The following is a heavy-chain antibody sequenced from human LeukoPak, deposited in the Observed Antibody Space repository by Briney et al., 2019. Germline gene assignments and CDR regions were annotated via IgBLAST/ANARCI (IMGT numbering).Heavy chain of an antibody. J-gene: IGHJ5*02. V-gene: IGHV4-30-4*01. CDR1: GGSISSGDYY. Sequence: SETLSLTCTVSGGSISSGDYYWSWIRQPPGKGLEWMGYMYYSGSTYYNPSLKSRATISVGTSKNQFSLKLTSVTAADTAVYYCARPYYYDSRIDPWGRGTLVTVSS. D-gene: IGHD3-22*01. CDR2: MYYSGST. CDR3: ARPYYYDSRIDP.